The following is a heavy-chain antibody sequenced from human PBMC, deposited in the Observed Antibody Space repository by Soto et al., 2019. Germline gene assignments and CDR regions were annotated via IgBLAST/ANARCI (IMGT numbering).Heavy chain of an antibody. CDR2: IGGSGGNR. V-gene: IGHV3-23*01. CDR3: ARVASDYINSVDH. J-gene: IGHJ4*02. D-gene: IGHD4-4*01. CDR1: GFTFNAYA. Sequence: DVQLLESGGGLVQPGGSLRLSCAASGFTFNAYAMTWVRQAPGKGLEWVSAIGGSGGNRYYAGSVRGRFTISRDNSKDTVDLQMNSPRVEDTAVYYCARVASDYINSVDHWGQGILVSVSS.